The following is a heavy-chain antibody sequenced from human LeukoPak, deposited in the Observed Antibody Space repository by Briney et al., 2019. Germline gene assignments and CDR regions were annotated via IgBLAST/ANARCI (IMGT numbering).Heavy chain of an antibody. CDR1: GFTFSNYA. CDR3: AKIRYSTSWYDAFDI. J-gene: IGHJ3*02. CDR2: ISGSGGYT. Sequence: PGGSLRLSCAASGFTFSNYAMSWVRQAPGKGLEWVSGISGSGGYTYYADSVKGRFTISRDNAKNSLYLQMNSLRAEDTALYYCAKIRYSTSWYDAFDIWGQGTMVTVSS. V-gene: IGHV3-23*01. D-gene: IGHD6-13*01.